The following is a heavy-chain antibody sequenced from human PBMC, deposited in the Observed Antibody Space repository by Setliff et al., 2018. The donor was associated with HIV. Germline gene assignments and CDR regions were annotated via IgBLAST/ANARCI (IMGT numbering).Heavy chain of an antibody. Sequence: SETLSLTCTVSGGSFTTYYWSWIRQTPGKGLEWIGYIYTSRGTNYNHSLRTRVIISVDTSNQFSLKLSDVTDADTAVYYCARGSHLRRTVSNLFETVDYWDYYLDVWGKGTTVTVS. CDR3: ARGSHLRRTVSNLFETVDYWDYYLDV. V-gene: IGHV4-4*09. CDR2: IYTSRGT. CDR1: GGSFTTYY. J-gene: IGHJ6*03. D-gene: IGHD4-17*01.